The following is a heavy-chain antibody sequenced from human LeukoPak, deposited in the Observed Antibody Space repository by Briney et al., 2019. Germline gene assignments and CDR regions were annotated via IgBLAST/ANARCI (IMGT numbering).Heavy chain of an antibody. CDR3: ARDVLRFLASNWFDP. CDR2: INPSGGST. CDR1: GYTFTSYY. Sequence: GASVKVSCKASGYTFTSYYMHWVRRAPGQVLEWMGIINPSGGSTSYAQKFQGRVTMTRDTSTSTVYMELSSLRSEDTAVYYCARDVLRFLASNWFDPWGQGTLVTVSS. D-gene: IGHD3-3*01. V-gene: IGHV1-46*03. J-gene: IGHJ5*02.